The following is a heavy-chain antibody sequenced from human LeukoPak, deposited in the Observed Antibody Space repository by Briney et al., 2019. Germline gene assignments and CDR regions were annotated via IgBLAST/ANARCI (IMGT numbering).Heavy chain of an antibody. CDR1: GGSISRYY. J-gene: IGHJ4*02. D-gene: IGHD2-2*01. CDR2: IYTSGST. Sequence: SETLSLTCTVSGGSISRYYWSWIRQPPGKGLEWIGYIYTSGSTNYNPSLKSRVTISVDTSKNQFSLKLSSVTAADTAVYYCARLNGVVPAARALFDHWGQGTLVTVSS. CDR3: ARLNGVVPAARALFDH. V-gene: IGHV4-4*09.